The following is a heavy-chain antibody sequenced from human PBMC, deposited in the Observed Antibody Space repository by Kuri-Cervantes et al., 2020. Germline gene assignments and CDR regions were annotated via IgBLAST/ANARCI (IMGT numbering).Heavy chain of an antibody. CDR3: RSYDSGFDY. V-gene: IGHV3-73*01. CDR1: GFTFGDYA. CDR2: IRNKAKNYAT. Sequence: GGSLRLSCRTSGFTFGDYALSWVRQAPGEGLEWVGFIRNKAKNYATAYAASVKGRFTISRDDSKNTAYLQMNSLKTEDTALYYCRSYDSGFDYWGQGTLVTVSS. D-gene: IGHD5-12*01. J-gene: IGHJ4*02.